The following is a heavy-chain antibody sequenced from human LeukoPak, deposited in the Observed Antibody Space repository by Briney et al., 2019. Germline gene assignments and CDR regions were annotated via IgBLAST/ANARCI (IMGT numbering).Heavy chain of an antibody. CDR1: GGSFSGHY. V-gene: IGHV4-34*01. D-gene: IGHD3-10*01. J-gene: IGHJ3*01. CDR2: INHIGSA. CDR3: VRGTPRFDS. Sequence: SETLSLTCAVYGGSFSGHYWNWIRQSPGRGLEWIGEINHIGSANYNPSLKSRVSLSVDTSKNQFSLKLSSLNAADTAVYYCVRGTPRFDSWGQGTMVTVSS.